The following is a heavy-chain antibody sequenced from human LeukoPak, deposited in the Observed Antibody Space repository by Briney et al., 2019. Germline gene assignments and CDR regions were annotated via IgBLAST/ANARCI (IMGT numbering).Heavy chain of an antibody. CDR1: GFTFSSYA. V-gene: IGHV3-30-3*01. J-gene: IGHJ4*01. Sequence: GRSLRLSCAASGFTFSSYAMHWVRQAPGKGLEWVAVISYDGSNKYYADSVKGRFTISRDNSKNTLYLQMNSLRAEDTAVYYCARGGYDSGSYLDYWGQGTLVTVSS. D-gene: IGHD3-10*01. CDR3: ARGGYDSGSYLDY. CDR2: ISYDGSNK.